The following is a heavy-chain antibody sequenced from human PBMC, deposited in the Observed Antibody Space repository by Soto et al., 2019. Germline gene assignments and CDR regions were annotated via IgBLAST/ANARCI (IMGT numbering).Heavy chain of an antibody. J-gene: IGHJ4*02. D-gene: IGHD6-19*01. Sequence: GGSLRLSCAASGFTFSTYAMSWVRQAPGKGLEWVSAISAGGGSTYYADSVKGRFTISRDNSKNTLYLQVNGLRAEDTAVYYCAKDSHSGWYSGLLHFCGQGTLVTVSA. CDR2: ISAGGGST. CDR1: GFTFSTYA. V-gene: IGHV3-23*01. CDR3: AKDSHSGWYSGLLHF.